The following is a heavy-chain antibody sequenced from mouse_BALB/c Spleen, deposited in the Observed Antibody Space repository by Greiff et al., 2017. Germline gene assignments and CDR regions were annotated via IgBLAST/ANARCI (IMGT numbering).Heavy chain of an antibody. CDR1: GFSFTSYG. Sequence: VMLVEPGPGLVAPSQSLSITCTVSGFSFTSYGVHWVRQPPGQGLEWLGVIWAGGSTNYNSALMSRLSISNDNSTCQVFLKMNSLQTDDTAMYCCARGRPAWFDDWGEGTRVTVSA. CDR2: IWAGGST. V-gene: IGHV2-9*02. CDR3: ARGRPAWFDD. J-gene: IGHJ3*01.